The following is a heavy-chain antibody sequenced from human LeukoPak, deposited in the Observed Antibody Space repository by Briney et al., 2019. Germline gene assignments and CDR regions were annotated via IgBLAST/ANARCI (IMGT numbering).Heavy chain of an antibody. J-gene: IGHJ4*02. D-gene: IGHD1-26*01. CDR1: EFTFSNYA. CDR3: TKGGATSGTNYFDY. CDR2: ISGSGGNT. V-gene: IGHV3-23*01. Sequence: GGSLRLSCAASEFTFSNYAMNWVRQAPGKGLEWVSTISGSGGNTYYADSVKGRFTISRDNSKKTLYLQMSSLRAEDTAVYYCTKGGATSGTNYFDYWGQGTQVTVSS.